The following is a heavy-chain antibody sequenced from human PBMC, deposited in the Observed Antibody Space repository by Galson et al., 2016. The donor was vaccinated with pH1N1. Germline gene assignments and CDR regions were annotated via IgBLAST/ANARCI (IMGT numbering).Heavy chain of an antibody. D-gene: IGHD3-10*01. V-gene: IGHV3-11*01. Sequence: SLRLSCAASGFTFSDYYMTWIRRAPGRGLEWVSYISSSGYTISYTDSVKGRFTISRDNAKNSLYLQMNSLRAEDTAVYYCASAPRLGELELGDVFDIWGQGTMVTVSS. CDR3: ASAPRLGELELGDVFDI. CDR1: GFTFSDYY. CDR2: ISSSGYTI. J-gene: IGHJ3*02.